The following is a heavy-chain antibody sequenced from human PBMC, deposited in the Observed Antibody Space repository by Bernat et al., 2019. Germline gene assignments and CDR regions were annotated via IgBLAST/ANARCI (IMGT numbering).Heavy chain of an antibody. CDR2: IKQDGSEK. Sequence: EVQLVESGGGLVQPGGSLRLSCAASGFTFSSYWMSWVRQAPGKGLEWVANIKQDGSEKYYVDAVKGRFTIYRDNAKNSLYLQMNSLRAEDTAVYYCARDDYGGNGDYWGQGTLVTVSS. CDR1: GFTFSSYW. J-gene: IGHJ4*02. CDR3: ARDDYGGNGDY. V-gene: IGHV3-7*04. D-gene: IGHD4-23*01.